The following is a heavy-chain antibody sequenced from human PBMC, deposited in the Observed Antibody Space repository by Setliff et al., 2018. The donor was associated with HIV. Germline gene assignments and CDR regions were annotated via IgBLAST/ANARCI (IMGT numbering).Heavy chain of an antibody. V-gene: IGHV1-2*02. CDR3: ARVYCSGGSCFTFDY. Sequence: ASVKVSCKTSGYRFIGHYLHWVRLAPGQGPEWVGWINPETGDPNYAQKFRGRVLMTRDTSITTAFLHVAKLTSDDTAIYYCARVYCSGGSCFTFDYWGQGTLVTVSS. J-gene: IGHJ4*02. CDR1: GYRFIGHY. CDR2: INPETGDP. D-gene: IGHD2-15*01.